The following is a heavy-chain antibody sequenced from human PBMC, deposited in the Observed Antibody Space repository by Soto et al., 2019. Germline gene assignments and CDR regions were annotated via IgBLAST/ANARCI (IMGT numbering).Heavy chain of an antibody. J-gene: IGHJ3*02. CDR1: GYTFTSYA. V-gene: IGHV1-3*01. D-gene: IGHD3-10*01. CDR3: ARYHHFGTRKGRYGTDAFDI. CDR2: ISADNGNT. Sequence: GASVKVSCKASGYTFTSYAMHWVRQAPGQRLEWMGWISADNGNTKYAQKLQGRVTMTTDTSTSTAYMELRSLRSDDTAVYYCARYHHFGTRKGRYGTDAFDIWGQGTMVTVSS.